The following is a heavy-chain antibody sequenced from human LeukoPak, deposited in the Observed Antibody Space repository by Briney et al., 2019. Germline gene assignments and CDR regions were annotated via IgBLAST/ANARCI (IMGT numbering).Heavy chain of an antibody. J-gene: IGHJ4*02. V-gene: IGHV3-11*05. D-gene: IGHD1-26*01. Sequence: PGGSLRLSCAASGFTFTDYYMSWIRQAPGKGLEWVSHNSSNSIYTSYADSVKGRFTISRDNAKNSLYLQMNSLTAEDTAVFYCARVSGSYYVFDSWGQGTLVTVSS. CDR1: GFTFTDYY. CDR2: NSSNSIYT. CDR3: ARVSGSYYVFDS.